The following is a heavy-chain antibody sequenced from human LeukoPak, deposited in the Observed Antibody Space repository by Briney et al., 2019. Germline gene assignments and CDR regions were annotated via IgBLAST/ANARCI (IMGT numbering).Heavy chain of an antibody. CDR1: GYTFTGYY. D-gene: IGHD2-15*01. J-gene: IGHJ5*02. V-gene: IGHV1-2*02. CDR2: INPNSGGT. Sequence: ASVKVSCKASGYTFTGYYVHWVRQAPGQGLEWMGWINPNSGGTNYAQKFQGRVTMTRDTSISTAYMELSRLRSDDTAVYYCARGYCSGGSCYWFDPRGQGTLVTVSS. CDR3: ARGYCSGGSCYWFDP.